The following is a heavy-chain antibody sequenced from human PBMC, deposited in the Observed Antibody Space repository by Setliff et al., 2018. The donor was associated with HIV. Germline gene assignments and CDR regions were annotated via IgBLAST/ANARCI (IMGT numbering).Heavy chain of an antibody. CDR3: ARGGRRSYYYYFHMDV. CDR1: GYTFTSYD. Sequence: GASVQVSCKASGYTFTSYDISWVRQATGQGLEWMGWMNPDSGRTGYAQKFQGRVTMTWSTSTSTAYMEVRSLRSEDTAVYYCARGGRRSYYYYFHMDVWGKGTTVTVSS. V-gene: IGHV1-8*01. J-gene: IGHJ6*03. CDR2: MNPDSGRT.